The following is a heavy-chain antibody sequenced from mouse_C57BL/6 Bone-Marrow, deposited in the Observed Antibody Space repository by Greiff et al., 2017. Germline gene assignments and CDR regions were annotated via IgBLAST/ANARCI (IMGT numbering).Heavy chain of an antibody. D-gene: IGHD1-1*01. Sequence: EVQLVESGGDLVKPGGSLKLSCAASGFTFSSYGMSWVRQTPDKRLEWVATISSGGSYTYYPDSVKGRFTISRDNAKNTLYLQMSGLKSDDTAVYYCARLGYYSSHFDVWGTGTTVTVSS. J-gene: IGHJ1*03. CDR3: ARLGYYSSHFDV. CDR1: GFTFSSYG. CDR2: ISSGGSYT. V-gene: IGHV5-6*01.